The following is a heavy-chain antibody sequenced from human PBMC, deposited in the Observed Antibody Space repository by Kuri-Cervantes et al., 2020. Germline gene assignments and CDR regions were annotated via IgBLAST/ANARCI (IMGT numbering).Heavy chain of an antibody. V-gene: IGHV4-4*07. CDR1: GGSMDNYY. J-gene: IGHJ2*01. CDR2: IYTSGST. D-gene: IGHD3-16*02. CDR3: ARDNGNWYFDL. Sequence: SETLSLTCTVSGGSMDNYYWNWIRQPAGKGLEWIGRIYTSGSTNYNPSLKSRVTMSVDTSKNQFSLKLSSVTAADTAVYYCARDNGNWYFDLWGRGTLVTVSS.